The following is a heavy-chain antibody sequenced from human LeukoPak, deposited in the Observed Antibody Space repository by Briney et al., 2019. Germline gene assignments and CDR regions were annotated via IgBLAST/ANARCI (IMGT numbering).Heavy chain of an antibody. D-gene: IGHD2-15*01. CDR3: ARPYCSGGSCHDYFDY. CDR1: GYTLTELS. J-gene: IGHJ4*02. V-gene: IGHV1-2*02. Sequence: ASVKVSCKVSGYTLTELSMHWVRQAPGKGLEWMGWINPNSGGTNYAQKFQGRVTMTRDTSISTAYMELSGLTSDDTAVYYCARPYCSGGSCHDYFDYWGQGTLVTVSS. CDR2: INPNSGGT.